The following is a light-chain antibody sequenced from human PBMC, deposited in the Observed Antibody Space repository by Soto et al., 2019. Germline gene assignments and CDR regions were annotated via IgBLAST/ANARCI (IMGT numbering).Light chain of an antibody. CDR3: QHYNCYSEA. J-gene: IGKJ1*01. V-gene: IGKV1-5*03. CDR1: QTISSW. Sequence: DIQMTQSPSTLSGSVGDRVTITCRASQTISSWLAWYQQKPGKAPKLLIYKASTLKSGVPSRFSGSGSGTEFTLTISSLQPDDFATYHCQHYNCYSEAFGQGTKVELK. CDR2: KAS.